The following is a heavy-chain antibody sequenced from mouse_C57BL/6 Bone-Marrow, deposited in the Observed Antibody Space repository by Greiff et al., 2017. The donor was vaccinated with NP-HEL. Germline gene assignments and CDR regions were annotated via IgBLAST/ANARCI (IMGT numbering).Heavy chain of an antibody. CDR1: GFTFSSYA. CDR2: ISDGGSYT. D-gene: IGHD2-3*01. CDR3: AGYYPLYSMDY. V-gene: IGHV5-4*01. J-gene: IGHJ4*01. Sequence: DVHLVESGGGLVKPGGSLKLSCAASGFTFSSYAMSWVRQTPAKRLEWVATISDGGSYTYYPDNVKGRFTISRDNAKNNLYLQMSHLKSEDTAMYYCAGYYPLYSMDYWGQGTSVTVSS.